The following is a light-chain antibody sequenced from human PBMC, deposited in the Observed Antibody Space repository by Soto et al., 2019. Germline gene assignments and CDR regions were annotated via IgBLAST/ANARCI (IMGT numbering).Light chain of an antibody. Sequence: QSVLTQPASMSGSPGQSITISCTGTSSDVGGYNFVSWYQQHPDKAPKLMLYEVTKRPSGVSDRFSGSKSGNTASLTISGLQTEDEADYYCSSYTSRDPRVFGTGTKLTVL. J-gene: IGLJ1*01. CDR1: SSDVGGYNF. CDR2: EVT. CDR3: SSYTSRDPRV. V-gene: IGLV2-14*01.